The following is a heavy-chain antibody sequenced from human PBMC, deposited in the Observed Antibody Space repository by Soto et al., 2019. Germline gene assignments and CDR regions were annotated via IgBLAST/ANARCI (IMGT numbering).Heavy chain of an antibody. Sequence: ASVKVSCKSSGYTFTSYCISWVRQAPGQGLEGMGWISAYNGNTNYAQKLQGRVTMTTDTSTSTAYMELRSLRSDDTAVYYCAREKYGTDIVATNNYYYGMDVWGQGTTVTVSS. D-gene: IGHD5-12*01. V-gene: IGHV1-18*01. CDR3: AREKYGTDIVATNNYYYGMDV. CDR2: ISAYNGNT. J-gene: IGHJ6*02. CDR1: GYTFTSYC.